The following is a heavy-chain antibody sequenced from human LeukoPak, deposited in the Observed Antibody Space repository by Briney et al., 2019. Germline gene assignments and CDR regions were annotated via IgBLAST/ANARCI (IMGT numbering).Heavy chain of an antibody. V-gene: IGHV3-48*01. CDR1: GFTFSSYS. D-gene: IGHD2-2*01. CDR2: ISRSSSTI. Sequence: GESLRLSCAASGFTFSSYSLNWVRQAPGKGLEWVSYISRSSSTIHYADSVKGRFTISRDNSKNTLYLQMNSLRAEDTAVYYCAKDPGGYCSSTSCYPSRFDPWGQGTLVTVSS. J-gene: IGHJ5*02. CDR3: AKDPGGYCSSTSCYPSRFDP.